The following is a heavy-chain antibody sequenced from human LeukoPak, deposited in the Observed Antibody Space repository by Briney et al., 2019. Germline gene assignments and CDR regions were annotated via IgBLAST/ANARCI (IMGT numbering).Heavy chain of an antibody. CDR2: INPNSGGT. J-gene: IGHJ4*02. CDR1: GYTFTSYG. D-gene: IGHD3-9*01. V-gene: IGHV1-2*02. CDR3: ARDFDILTGSYYFDY. Sequence: GASVKVSCKASGYTFTSYGTSWVRQAPGQGLEWMGWINPNSGGTNYAQKFQGRVTMTRDTSISTAYMELSRLRSDDTAVYYCARDFDILTGSYYFDYWGQGTLVTVSS.